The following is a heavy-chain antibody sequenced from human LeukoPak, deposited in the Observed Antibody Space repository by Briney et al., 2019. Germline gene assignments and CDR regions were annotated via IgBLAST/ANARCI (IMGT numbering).Heavy chain of an antibody. Sequence: PGGSLRLSCAASGFTFSSYSMNWVRQAPGKGLEWVSSTSTSSIYIYYADSVKGRFTISRDNARNSLYLQMNTLRAEDTAVYSCARGADGVSSNSRGWFDPWGQGTLVTVSS. CDR3: ARGADGVSSNSRGWFDP. CDR1: GFTFSSYS. D-gene: IGHD2-15*01. J-gene: IGHJ5*02. V-gene: IGHV3-21*01. CDR2: TSTSSIYI.